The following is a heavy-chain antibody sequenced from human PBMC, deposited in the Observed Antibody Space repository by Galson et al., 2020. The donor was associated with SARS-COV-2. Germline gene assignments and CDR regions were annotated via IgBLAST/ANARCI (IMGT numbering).Heavy chain of an antibody. CDR1: GFSLSTSGMR. Sequence: SGPTLVKPTQTLTLTCTFSGFSLSTSGMRVSWIRQPPGKALEWLARIDWDDDKFYSTSLKTRLTISKDTSKNQVVLTMTNMDPVDTATYYCARAYCGGDCHTTTFDYWGQGTLVTVSS. CDR2: IDWDDDK. J-gene: IGHJ4*02. V-gene: IGHV2-70*04. D-gene: IGHD2-21*02. CDR3: ARAYCGGDCHTTTFDY.